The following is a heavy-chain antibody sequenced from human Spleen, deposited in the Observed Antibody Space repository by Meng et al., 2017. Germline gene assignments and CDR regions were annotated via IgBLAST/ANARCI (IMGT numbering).Heavy chain of an antibody. CDR1: GGSFSGYY. V-gene: IGHV4-34*01. J-gene: IGHJ4*02. CDR2: INHSGST. D-gene: IGHD7-27*01. CDR3: ARRHNWGWVPIDY. Sequence: GRLQQWGAVLWKPSEALSLTCAVYGGSFSGYYWSWSRQPPGKGLEWIGEINHSGSTNYNPSLKSRVTISVDTSKNQFSLKLSSVTAADTAVYYCARRHNWGWVPIDYWGQGTLVTVSS.